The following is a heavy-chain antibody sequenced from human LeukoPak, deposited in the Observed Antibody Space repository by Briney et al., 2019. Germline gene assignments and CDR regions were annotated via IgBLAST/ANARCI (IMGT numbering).Heavy chain of an antibody. CDR1: GGSISSSSYY. V-gene: IGHV4-39*01. CDR2: IYYSGST. J-gene: IGHJ4*02. Sequence: PSETLSLTCTVSGGSISSSSYYWGWIRQPPGKGLEWIGSIYYSGSTYYNPSLKSRVTISVDTSKNPFSLKLSSVTAADTAVYYCARLNSYGPPLFDYWGQGTLVTVSS. D-gene: IGHD5-18*01. CDR3: ARLNSYGPPLFDY.